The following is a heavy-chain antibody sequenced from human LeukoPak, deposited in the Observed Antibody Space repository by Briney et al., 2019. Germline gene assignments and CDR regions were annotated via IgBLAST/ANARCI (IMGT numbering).Heavy chain of an antibody. CDR2: MHYSGNT. V-gene: IGHV4-59*08. CDR3: ASQGGVFNFDX. D-gene: IGHD2-8*01. J-gene: IGHJ4*02. Sequence: SETLSLTCTVSGGSITSSYWSWIRQPPGKGLEWIACMHYSGNTNYNSSLKSRVTISIDTSRNQFSLNLRSVTAADTAVYYCASQGGVFNFDXWGQGTLVTVSS. CDR1: GGSITSSY.